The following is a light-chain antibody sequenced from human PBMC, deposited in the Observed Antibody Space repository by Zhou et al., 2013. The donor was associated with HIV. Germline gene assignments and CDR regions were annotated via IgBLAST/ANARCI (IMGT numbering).Light chain of an antibody. CDR3: MQGTQGVPVT. V-gene: IGKV2-30*02. J-gene: IGKJ1*01. CDR1: QSLVHRDGNTY. Sequence: DVVMTQSPLSLPVTLGQPASISCRSSQSLVHRDGNTYLNWFQQRPGQSPRRLISRVSNRDSGVPDRFSGSGSGTDFTLKINRVEAEDVGIYYCMQGTQGVPVTVGQGPRWKSN. CDR2: RVS.